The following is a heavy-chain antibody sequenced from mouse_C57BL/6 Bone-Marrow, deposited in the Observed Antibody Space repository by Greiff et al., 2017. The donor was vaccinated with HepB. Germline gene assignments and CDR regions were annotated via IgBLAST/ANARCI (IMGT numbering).Heavy chain of an antibody. CDR3: ARQWYAMDY. V-gene: IGHV5-6*01. Sequence: EVHLVESGGDLVKPGGSLKLSCAASGFTFSSYGMSWVRQTPDKRLEWVATISSGGSYTYYPDSVKGRFTTSRDTAKNTQYLQMSSLKSEDTAMYYCARQWYAMDYWGQGTSVTVSS. CDR1: GFTFSSYG. CDR2: ISSGGSYT. J-gene: IGHJ4*01.